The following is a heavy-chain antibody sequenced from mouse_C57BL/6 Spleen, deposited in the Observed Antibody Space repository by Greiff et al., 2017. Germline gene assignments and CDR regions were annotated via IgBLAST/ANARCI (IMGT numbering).Heavy chain of an antibody. V-gene: IGHV5-4*01. CDR3: AREGAYYGVDY. CDR1: GFTFSSYA. Sequence: EVQGVESGGGLVKPGGSLKLSCAASGFTFSSYAMSWVRQTPEKRLEWVATISDGGSYTYYPDNVKGRFTLSRDNAKNNLYLQMSHLKSEDTAMXYCAREGAYYGVDYWGQGTTLTVSS. D-gene: IGHD1-1*01. J-gene: IGHJ2*01. CDR2: ISDGGSYT.